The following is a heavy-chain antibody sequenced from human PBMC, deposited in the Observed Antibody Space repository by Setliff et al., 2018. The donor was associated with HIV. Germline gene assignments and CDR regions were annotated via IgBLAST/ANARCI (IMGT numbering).Heavy chain of an antibody. CDR3: ARREYNYLPRAFDL. J-gene: IGHJ3*01. V-gene: IGHV3-7*01. CDR2: IKQDGSEE. D-gene: IGHD1-1*01. CDR1: GFTFSSYW. Sequence: PGGSLRLSCAASGFTFSSYWMSWVRQPPGKGLEWVANIKQDGSEEYRVDSVKGRFTISRDNAKNSMYLQMNSLRAEDTAVYYCARREYNYLPRAFDLWGQGTTVTVSS.